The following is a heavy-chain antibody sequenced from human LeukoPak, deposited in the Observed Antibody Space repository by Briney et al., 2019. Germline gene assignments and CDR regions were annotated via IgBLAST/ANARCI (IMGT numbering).Heavy chain of an antibody. V-gene: IGHV3-15*01. Sequence: GGTLRLSCAASAFTYTNAWMSWVRHAPGKAVEWLGRKKSKTDSGTTDYAARPKSRFTMSRNDSTNTRNPQSNNLNTEDTADYYCTAQYYDILTGYSSDYWGQGTLVTVSS. D-gene: IGHD3-9*01. CDR2: KKSKTDSGTT. CDR1: AFTYTNAW. J-gene: IGHJ4*02. CDR3: TAQYYDILTGYSSDY.